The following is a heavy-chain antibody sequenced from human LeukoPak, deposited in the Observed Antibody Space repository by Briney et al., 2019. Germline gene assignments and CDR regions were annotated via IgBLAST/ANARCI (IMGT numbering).Heavy chain of an antibody. CDR1: GGSISSYY. CDR3: ARDGPMTTDAFDI. CDR2: IYYSGST. Sequence: SETLSLTCTVSGGSISSYYWSWIRQPPGKGLEWIGYIYYSGSTTYNPSLKSRVTISVDTSKNQFSLKLSSVTAADTAVYYCARDGPMTTDAFDIWGQGTMVTVSS. V-gene: IGHV4-59*01. J-gene: IGHJ3*02. D-gene: IGHD4-17*01.